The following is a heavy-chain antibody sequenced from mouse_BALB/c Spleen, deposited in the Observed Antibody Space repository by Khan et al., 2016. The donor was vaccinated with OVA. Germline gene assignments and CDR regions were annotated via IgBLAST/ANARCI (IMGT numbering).Heavy chain of an antibody. Sequence: EVQLQESGPGLVKPSQSLSLTCTVTGYSITSDYAWNWIRQFPGNKLEWMGYISHSGRTSYNPSLKSRISVTRDTSKNQFFLQLNSVTTEDTATYYCAMGRTYWGQGTLVTVSA. CDR3: AMGRTY. J-gene: IGHJ3*01. V-gene: IGHV3-2*02. CDR2: ISHSGRT. D-gene: IGHD4-1*01. CDR1: GYSITSDYA.